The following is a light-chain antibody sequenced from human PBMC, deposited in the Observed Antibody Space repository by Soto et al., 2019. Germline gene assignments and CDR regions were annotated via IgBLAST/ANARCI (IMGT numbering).Light chain of an antibody. CDR2: ASS. CDR1: QGIGND. V-gene: IGKV1-6*01. J-gene: IGKJ3*01. CDR3: LQDHNFPFT. Sequence: AIQMTQSPSSLSASMGDRVTLTCRASQGIGNDLGWYQQKPGKAPKLLIYASSTLQSGVPSRFSGSGSGTDFTLTISSLQPEDFATYFCLQDHNFPFTFGPGTKVDLK.